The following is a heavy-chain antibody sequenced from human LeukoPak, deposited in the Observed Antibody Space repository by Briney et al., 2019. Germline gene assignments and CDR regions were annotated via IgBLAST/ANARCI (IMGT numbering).Heavy chain of an antibody. V-gene: IGHV4-39*07. Sequence: KPSETLSLTCTVSGGSINTPNYYWGWIRQTPGKGLEWIGNIFYSGGTYYSPSLTSRVTISLDTSRNQFSLKLNSVTAADTAVYYCAKISGYDRAVDIWGQGTMVTVSS. J-gene: IGHJ3*02. CDR3: AKISGYDRAVDI. D-gene: IGHD5-12*01. CDR2: IFYSGGT. CDR1: GGSINTPNYY.